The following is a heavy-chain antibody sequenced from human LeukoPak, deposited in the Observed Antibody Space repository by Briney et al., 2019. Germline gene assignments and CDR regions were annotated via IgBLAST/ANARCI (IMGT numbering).Heavy chain of an antibody. CDR1: GYSISSGYY. CDR2: IYHSGST. V-gene: IGHV4-38-2*02. J-gene: IGHJ4*02. Sequence: SETLSLTCTVSGYSISSGYYWGWIRQPPGKGLEWIGSIYHSGSTYYNPSLKSRVTISVDTSKNQFSLKLSSVTAADTAVYYCARRRITMVRGVTGTKYYFDYWGQGTLVTVSS. D-gene: IGHD3-10*01. CDR3: ARRRITMVRGVTGTKYYFDY.